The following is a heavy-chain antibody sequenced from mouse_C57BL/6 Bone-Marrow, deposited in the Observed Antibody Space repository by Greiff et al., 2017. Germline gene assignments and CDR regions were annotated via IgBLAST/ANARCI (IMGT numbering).Heavy chain of an antibody. J-gene: IGHJ1*03. V-gene: IGHV5-4*01. CDR3: ARDGPNWDWYFDV. CDR2: ISDGGSYT. D-gene: IGHD4-1*01. Sequence: EVMLVESGGGLVKPGGSLKLSCAASGFTFSSYAMSWVRQTPEKRLEWVATISDGGSYTYYPDNVKGRFTISRDSAKNNLYLQMSHLKSEDTAMYYCARDGPNWDWYFDVWGTGTTVTVSS. CDR1: GFTFSSYA.